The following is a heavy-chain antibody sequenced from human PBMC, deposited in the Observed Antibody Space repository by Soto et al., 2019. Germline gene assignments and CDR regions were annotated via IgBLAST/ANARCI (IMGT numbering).Heavy chain of an antibody. CDR3: ARTGYSGSYLAYGMDV. Sequence: ASVKVSCKASGYTFTSYAMHWVRQAPGQRLEWMGWINAGNGNTKYSQKFQGRVTITRDTSASTAYMELSSLRSEDTAVYYCARTGYSGSYLAYGMDVWGQGTTVTVSS. D-gene: IGHD1-26*01. V-gene: IGHV1-3*01. J-gene: IGHJ6*02. CDR2: INAGNGNT. CDR1: GYTFTSYA.